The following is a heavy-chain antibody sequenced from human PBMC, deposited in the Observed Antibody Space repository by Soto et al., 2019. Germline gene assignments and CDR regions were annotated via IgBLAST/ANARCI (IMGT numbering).Heavy chain of an antibody. CDR2: ISSSSSVI. D-gene: IGHD3-16*01. CDR1: GFILSDCA. J-gene: IGHJ6*03. Sequence: EVQLVESGGGLVQPGGSLRLSCATSGFILSDCAMNWVRQAPGKGLEWVSYISSSSSVIDYADSVKGRFTVSRDNARNSLYLQMNSLRAEHTAVYYCARDLSWGSNSYYYMDVWGKGTTVTVSS. V-gene: IGHV3-48*01. CDR3: ARDLSWGSNSYYYMDV.